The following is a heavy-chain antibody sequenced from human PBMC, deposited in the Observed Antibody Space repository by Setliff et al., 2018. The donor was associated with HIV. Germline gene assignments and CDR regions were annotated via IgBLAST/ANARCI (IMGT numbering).Heavy chain of an antibody. J-gene: IGHJ6*03. CDR2: IYTSGST. V-gene: IGHV4-4*08. CDR3: ARDGGYCSGGSCYSRNYYYYYMDV. CDR1: GGSISSYY. Sequence: SETLSLTCTVSGGSISSYYWSWIQQPPGKGLEWIGYIYTSGSTNYNPSLKSRVTISVDTSKNQFSLKLSSVTAADTAVYYCARDGGYCSGGSCYSRNYYYYYMDVWGKGTTVTVSS. D-gene: IGHD2-15*01.